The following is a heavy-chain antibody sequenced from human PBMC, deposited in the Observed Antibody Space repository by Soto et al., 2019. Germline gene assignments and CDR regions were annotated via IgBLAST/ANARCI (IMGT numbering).Heavy chain of an antibody. J-gene: IGHJ4*02. D-gene: IGHD3-10*01. CDR1: GFTFSDYY. V-gene: IGHV3-30-3*01. CDR2: ISYDGSNK. CDR3: ATLGDTPTDY. Sequence: GGSLRLSCEGSGFTFSDYYISWIRQAPGKGLEWVAVISYDGSNKYYADSVKGRFTISRDNSKNTLYLQMNSLRAEDTAVYYCATLGDTPTDYWGQGTLVTVSS.